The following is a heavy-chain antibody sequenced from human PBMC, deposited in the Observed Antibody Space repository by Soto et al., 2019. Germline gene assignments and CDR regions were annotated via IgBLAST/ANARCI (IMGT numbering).Heavy chain of an antibody. CDR2: SSSTGNT. V-gene: IGHV4-39*07. J-gene: IGHJ3*02. Sequence: SDTLSLTSTVSGSSITTDNLYWGWIRQPPGKGLEWIGSSSSTGNTYFNPSLRTRVTIFVDTSKNQFSLKLDSVTAADTAIYYCARYFDWPSGFDIWGPGTMVT. CDR3: ARYFDWPSGFDI. D-gene: IGHD3-9*01. CDR1: GSSITTDNLY.